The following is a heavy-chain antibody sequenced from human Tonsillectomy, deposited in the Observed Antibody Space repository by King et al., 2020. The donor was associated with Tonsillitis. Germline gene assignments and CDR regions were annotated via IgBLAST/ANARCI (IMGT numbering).Heavy chain of an antibody. CDR1: GFTFSSYA. CDR2: ISYDGSNK. J-gene: IGHJ3*02. D-gene: IGHD6-19*01. V-gene: IGHV3-30*04. CDR3: ARSLGGRGYRSVWVLWGAFDI. Sequence: VQLVESGGGVVQPGRSLRLSCAASGFTFSSYAMHWVRQAPGKGLEWVAVISYDGSNKYYADSVKGRFTISRDNSKNTLYLQMNSLRAEDTAVYYCARSLGGRGYRSVWVLWGAFDICGQGTMVTVSS.